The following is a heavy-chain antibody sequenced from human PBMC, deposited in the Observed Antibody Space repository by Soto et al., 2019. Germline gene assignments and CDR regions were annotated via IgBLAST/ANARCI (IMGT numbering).Heavy chain of an antibody. CDR3: AKDPPSEKTQRDYGMDV. CDR1: GFTFSALA. Sequence: GGSLRLSCAATGFTFSALAISWVRQAPRKGLYWVSFISPRGGSTCYSNSNKGRFTLSINHSKNTLYLQISSLGHDDTALYYSAKDPPSEKTQRDYGMDVWGPGTTVTVSS. J-gene: IGHJ6*02. V-gene: IGHV3-23*01. CDR2: ISPRGGST.